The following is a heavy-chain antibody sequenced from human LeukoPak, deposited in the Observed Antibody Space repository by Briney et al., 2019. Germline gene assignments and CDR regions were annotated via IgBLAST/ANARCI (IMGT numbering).Heavy chain of an antibody. D-gene: IGHD1-26*01. CDR1: GGSISSYY. Sequence: PSETLSLTCTVSGGSISSYYWSWIRQPPGKGLEWIGYIYYSGSTNYNPSLKSRVTISVDTSKNQFSLKLSSVTAADTAVYYCARTSGSYSDDAFDIWGQGTMVTVSS. CDR3: ARTSGSYSDDAFDI. J-gene: IGHJ3*02. CDR2: IYYSGST. V-gene: IGHV4-59*01.